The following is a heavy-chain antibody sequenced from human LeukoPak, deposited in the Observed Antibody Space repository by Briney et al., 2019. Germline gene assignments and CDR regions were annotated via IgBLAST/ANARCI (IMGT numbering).Heavy chain of an antibody. Sequence: PGGSLRLSCAASGFTFSSYAMHWVRQAPGKGLEYVSAISSNGGSTYYANSVKGRFTISRDNSKNTLYLQMGSLRAEDMAVYYCARVGRVVGYYYMDVWGKGTTVTVSS. CDR1: GFTFSSYA. CDR2: ISSNGGST. V-gene: IGHV3-64*01. D-gene: IGHD1-26*01. CDR3: ARVGRVVGYYYMDV. J-gene: IGHJ6*03.